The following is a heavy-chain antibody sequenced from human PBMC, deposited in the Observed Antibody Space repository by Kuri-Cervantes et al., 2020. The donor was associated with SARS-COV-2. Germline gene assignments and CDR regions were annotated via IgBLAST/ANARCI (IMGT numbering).Heavy chain of an antibody. CDR3: ARASKLGAFDY. J-gene: IGHJ4*02. CDR1: GGSISSSSYY. D-gene: IGHD7-27*01. V-gene: IGHV4-61*05. Sequence: GSLRHSCTVSGGSISSSSYYWGWIRQPPGKGLEWIGRIYTSGSTNYNPSLKSRVTMSVDTSKNQFSLKLSSVTAADTAVYYCARASKLGAFDYWGQGTLVTVSS. CDR2: IYTSGST.